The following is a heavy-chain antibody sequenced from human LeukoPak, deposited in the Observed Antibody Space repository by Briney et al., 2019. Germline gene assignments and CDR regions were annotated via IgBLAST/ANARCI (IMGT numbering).Heavy chain of an antibody. CDR1: GGSISSSSYY. V-gene: IGHV4-39*01. J-gene: IGHJ6*04. CDR3: ARQSTADV. Sequence: SESPSPTCTVSGGSISSSSYYWGWIRQPPGKGLEWIGSIYYSGSTYYNPSLKSRVTISVDTSKNQFSLKLSSVTAADTAVYYCARQSTADVWGKRANVTVSS. D-gene: IGHD2-2*01. CDR2: IYYSGST.